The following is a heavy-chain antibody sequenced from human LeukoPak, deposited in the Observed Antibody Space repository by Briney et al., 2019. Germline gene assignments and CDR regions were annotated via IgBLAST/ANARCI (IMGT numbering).Heavy chain of an antibody. J-gene: IGHJ4*02. CDR1: GGTFSSYA. V-gene: IGHV1-69*13. D-gene: IGHD3-22*01. CDR3: AIIGGHYYDSSGYYYYFDY. Sequence: SVTVSCKASGGTFSSYAISWVRQAPGQGLEWMGGIIPIFGTANYAQKFQGRVTITADESTSTAYMGLSSLRSEDTAVYYCAIIGGHYYDSSGYYYYFDYWGQGTLVTVSS. CDR2: IIPIFGTA.